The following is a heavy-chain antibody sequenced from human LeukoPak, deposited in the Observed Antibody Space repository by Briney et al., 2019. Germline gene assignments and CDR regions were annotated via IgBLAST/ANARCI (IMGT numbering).Heavy chain of an antibody. CDR3: ATGGLIVVVPAATRRYYYYYGMDV. CDR2: FDPEDGGT. J-gene: IGHJ6*02. Sequence: ASVKVSCKVSGYTLTELSMHWVRQAPGKGLEWMGGFDPEDGGTIYAQKFQGRVTMTEDTSTDTAYMELSSLRSEDTAVYYCATGGLIVVVPAATRRYYYYYGMDVWGQGTTVTVSS. V-gene: IGHV1-24*01. D-gene: IGHD2-2*01. CDR1: GYTLTELS.